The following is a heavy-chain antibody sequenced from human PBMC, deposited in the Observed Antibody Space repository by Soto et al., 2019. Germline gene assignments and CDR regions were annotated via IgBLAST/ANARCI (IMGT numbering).Heavy chain of an antibody. Sequence: QVQLVQSGAEVKKPGSSVKVSCKASGGTFSSYTISWVRQAPGQGLEWMGRIIPILGIANYAQKFQGRVTITADXXTXTDXLELSSMRSEDTGVYYCASPTYYYDSSGYGDAFDIWGQGTMVTVSS. CDR2: IIPILGIA. CDR1: GGTFSSYT. V-gene: IGHV1-69*02. D-gene: IGHD3-22*01. J-gene: IGHJ3*02. CDR3: ASPTYYYDSSGYGDAFDI.